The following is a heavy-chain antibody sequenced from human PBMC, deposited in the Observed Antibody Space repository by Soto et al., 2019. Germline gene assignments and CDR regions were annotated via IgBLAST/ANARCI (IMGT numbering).Heavy chain of an antibody. V-gene: IGHV3-30-3*01. D-gene: IGHD1-1*01. J-gene: IGHJ4*02. CDR2: ISYDGSNK. CDR3: AREVEQLERRVDC. CDR1: GFTFSSYA. Sequence: QVQLVESGGGVVQPGRSLRLSCAASGFTFSSYAMHWVLQAPGKGLEWVAVISYDGSNKYYADSVKGRFTISRDNSKNTLYLQMNSLRAEDTAVYYCAREVEQLERRVDCWGQGTLVTVSS.